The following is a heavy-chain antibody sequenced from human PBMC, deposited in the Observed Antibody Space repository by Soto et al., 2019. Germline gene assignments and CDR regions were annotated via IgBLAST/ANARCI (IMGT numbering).Heavy chain of an antibody. J-gene: IGHJ4*01. CDR3: ATLGSGSYDY. CDR1: GGTFSSYI. D-gene: IGHD1-26*01. Sequence: QVHLVQSGAEVKKPGSSVTVSCKASGGTFSSYIISWVRQAPGQGLEWMGRISPTVGIPNYAQKFQGRVTNTADRSTSTAYMELNSLRSEDTAMYYCATLGSGSYDYWGRGTLVTVSS. CDR2: ISPTVGIP. V-gene: IGHV1-69*02.